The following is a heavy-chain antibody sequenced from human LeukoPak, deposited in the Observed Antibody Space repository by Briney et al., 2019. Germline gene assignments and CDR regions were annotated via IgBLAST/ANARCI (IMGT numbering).Heavy chain of an antibody. V-gene: IGHV3-23*01. D-gene: IGHD6-13*01. CDR3: AKGVGTAAAGPGVFDY. CDR2: ISGNGGTT. J-gene: IGHJ4*02. Sequence: GGSLRLSCAASGFTFSNYAMSWVRQGPGKGLEWVSAISGNGGTTYYAGSVKGRFTISRDNSKNTLYLQMNSLRAEDTAVYYCAKGVGTAAAGPGVFDYWGQGTLVTVSS. CDR1: GFTFSNYA.